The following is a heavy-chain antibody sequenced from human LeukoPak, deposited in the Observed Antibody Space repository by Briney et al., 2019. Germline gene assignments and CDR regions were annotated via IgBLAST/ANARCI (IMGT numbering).Heavy chain of an antibody. J-gene: IGHJ4*02. V-gene: IGHV3-48*01. CDR3: ARGAALVRGVIKPPYYFDY. D-gene: IGHD3-10*01. CDR2: ISSSSSTI. CDR1: GFTFSSYS. Sequence: GGSLRLSCAASGFTFSSYSMIWVRQAPGKGLEGVSYISSSSSTIYYADSVKGRFTISRDNAKTPLYLQMNSLRAEDTAVYCGARGAALVRGVIKPPYYFDYWGQGTLVTVSS.